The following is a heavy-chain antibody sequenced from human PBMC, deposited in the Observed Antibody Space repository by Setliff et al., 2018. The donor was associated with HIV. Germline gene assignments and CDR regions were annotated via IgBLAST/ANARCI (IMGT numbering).Heavy chain of an antibody. Sequence: VKVSCKASGGTFRSHEISWVRQAPGQGLEWMGGIVPILNTGNYAPKFQGRVTITADESTTTAYMELSSLRSDDTAMYYCATDPGYSSTWYSESFQHWGQGTVVTVSS. CDR3: ATDPGYSSTWYSESFQH. D-gene: IGHD6-13*01. CDR2: IVPILNTG. CDR1: GGTFRSHE. V-gene: IGHV1-69*01. J-gene: IGHJ1*01.